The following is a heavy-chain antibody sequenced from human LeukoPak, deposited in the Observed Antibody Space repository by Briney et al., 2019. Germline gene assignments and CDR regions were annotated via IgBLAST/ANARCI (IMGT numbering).Heavy chain of an antibody. CDR3: ARLYCGSTSCYFSALDS. D-gene: IGHD2-2*01. Sequence: SETLSLTCAVYGGSFSGYYWSWIRQPPGKGLEWNGEINHGGSTNYNPSLKSRVTISIDTSKNQFSLKLSSVTAADTAIYYCARLYCGSTSCYFSALDSWGQGTLVTVSS. CDR1: GGSFSGYY. V-gene: IGHV4-34*01. J-gene: IGHJ4*02. CDR2: INHGGST.